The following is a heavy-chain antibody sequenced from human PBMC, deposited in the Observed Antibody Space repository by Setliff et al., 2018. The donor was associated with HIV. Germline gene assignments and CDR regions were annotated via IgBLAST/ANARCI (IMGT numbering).Heavy chain of an antibody. J-gene: IGHJ4*02. V-gene: IGHV3-33*08. Sequence: GSLRLSCAASGFTFSRYGMHWVRQAPGKGLEWVAVIWYDGSNKYYADSVKGRFTISRDNSKNTLYLQMNSLRAEDTAVYYCARGAVAGNPNFDYWGQGTLVTVSS. D-gene: IGHD6-19*01. CDR3: ARGAVAGNPNFDY. CDR1: GFTFSRYG. CDR2: IWYDGSNK.